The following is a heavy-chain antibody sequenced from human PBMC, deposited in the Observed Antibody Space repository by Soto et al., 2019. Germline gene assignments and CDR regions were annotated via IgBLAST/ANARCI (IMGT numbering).Heavy chain of an antibody. CDR3: AGVDYYYALDV. V-gene: IGHV3-30*04. Sequence: QVQMVESGGGVVQPGRSLRLSCAASRLTLSNYVMHRVRQAPGKGLEWVAGISYDGRNTYYADSVTGLFSISRDNAHNTLFLQMHSLRPEDTAVYYCAGVDYYYALDVWGQGTTVTVSS. J-gene: IGHJ6*02. CDR2: ISYDGRNT. CDR1: RLTLSNYV.